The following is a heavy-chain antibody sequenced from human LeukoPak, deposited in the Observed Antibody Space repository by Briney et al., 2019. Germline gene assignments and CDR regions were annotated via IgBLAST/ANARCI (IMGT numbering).Heavy chain of an antibody. D-gene: IGHD7-27*01. V-gene: IGHV1-2*02. CDR3: ARTLANWGYYYYYYMDV. Sequence: ASVKVSCKASGYTFTGYYMHWVRQAPGQGLEWMGWINPNSGGTNYAQKFQGRVTMTRDTSISTAYMELSRLRSDDTAVYYCARTLANWGYYYYYYMDVWGKGTTVTVSS. CDR2: INPNSGGT. CDR1: GYTFTGYY. J-gene: IGHJ6*03.